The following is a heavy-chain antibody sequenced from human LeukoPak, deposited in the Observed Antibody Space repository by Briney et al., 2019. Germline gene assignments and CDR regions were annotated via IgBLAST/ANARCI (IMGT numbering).Heavy chain of an antibody. CDR3: AREMVKQQLVPQGWFDP. J-gene: IGHJ5*02. CDR1: GGSISSGGYY. Sequence: KSSQTLSLTCTVSGGSISSGGYYWSWIRQHPGKGLEWIGYIYYSGSTYYNPSLKSRVTISVDTSKNQFSLKLSSVTAADTAVYYCAREMVKQQLVPQGWFDPWGQGTLVTVSS. CDR2: IYYSGST. V-gene: IGHV4-31*03. D-gene: IGHD6-13*01.